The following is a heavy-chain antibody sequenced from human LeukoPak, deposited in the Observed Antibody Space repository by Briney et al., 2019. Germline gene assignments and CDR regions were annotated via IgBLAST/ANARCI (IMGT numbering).Heavy chain of an antibody. CDR1: GGSISSSSYY. J-gene: IGHJ4*02. Sequence: SETLSLTCTVSGGSISSSSYYWGWIRQPPGKGLEWLGYIYYSGSTNYNPSLKSRVTISVETSKNQFSLNLSSATAADTAVYYCARGKYCSRPSCYNYFDFWGPGTLVTVSS. D-gene: IGHD2-2*01. CDR2: IYYSGST. CDR3: ARGKYCSRPSCYNYFDF. V-gene: IGHV4-61*05.